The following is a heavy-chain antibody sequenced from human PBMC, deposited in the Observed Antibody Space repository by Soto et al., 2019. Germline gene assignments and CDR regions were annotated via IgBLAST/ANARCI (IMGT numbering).Heavy chain of an antibody. CDR2: ISYDGSNK. J-gene: IGHJ6*02. CDR3: AKVRAVAGTFYGMDV. D-gene: IGHD6-19*01. V-gene: IGHV3-30*18. Sequence: GGSLRLSCAASGFPFSSYGMHWVRQAPGKGLEWVAVISYDGSNKYYADSVKGRFTISRDNSKNTLYLQMNSLRAEDTAVYYCAKVRAVAGTFYGMDVWGQGTTVTVSS. CDR1: GFPFSSYG.